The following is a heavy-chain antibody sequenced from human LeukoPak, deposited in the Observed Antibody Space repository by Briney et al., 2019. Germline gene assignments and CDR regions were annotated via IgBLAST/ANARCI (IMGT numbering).Heavy chain of an antibody. CDR2: IKQVGSDR. J-gene: IGHJ4*02. Sequence: GGSLRLSCAASGFTFSSYWMSWVRQAPGKGLEWVANIKQVGSDRYYVDSVKGRFTISRDNAQNTLYLQMNSLRAEDTAVYYCARDAKEGSGWYYDYWGQGTLVTVSS. CDR3: ARDAKEGSGWYYDY. CDR1: GFTFSSYW. V-gene: IGHV3-7*01. D-gene: IGHD6-19*01.